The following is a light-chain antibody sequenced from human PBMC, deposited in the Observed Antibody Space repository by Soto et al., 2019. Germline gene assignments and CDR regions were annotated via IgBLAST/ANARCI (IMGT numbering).Light chain of an antibody. CDR1: RSDIGSFNY. CDR2: DVT. J-gene: IGLJ1*01. Sequence: QSALTQPASVSGSPGQVITIFCTGTRSDIGSFNYVSWYQLHPDKAPQLVIYDVTRRPSGISARFSGSKSGSTASLIISGLQAEDEADYYCTSYSSTDNVYVFGTGTKLTVL. CDR3: TSYSSTDNVYV. V-gene: IGLV2-14*01.